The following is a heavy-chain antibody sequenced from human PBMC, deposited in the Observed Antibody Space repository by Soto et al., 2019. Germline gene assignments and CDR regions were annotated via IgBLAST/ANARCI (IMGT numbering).Heavy chain of an antibody. CDR2: IIPIFGTA. CDR3: ARDGPPSFYGSGTIGDYYYGMDV. D-gene: IGHD3-10*01. CDR1: GGSFSSYA. V-gene: IGHV1-69*13. J-gene: IGHJ6*02. Sequence: SVKFSCKASGGSFSSYAISWVRQAPGQGLEWMGGIIPIFGTANYAQKFQGRVTITADESTSTAYMELSSLRSEDTAVYYCARDGPPSFYGSGTIGDYYYGMDVWGQGPTVTVSS.